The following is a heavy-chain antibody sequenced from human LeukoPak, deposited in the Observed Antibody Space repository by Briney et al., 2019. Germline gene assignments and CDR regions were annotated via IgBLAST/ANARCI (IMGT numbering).Heavy chain of an antibody. CDR3: VKSRGLAAAGHYYGMDV. CDR1: GVTFKNYA. J-gene: IGHJ6*02. CDR2: ISSNGRSP. D-gene: IGHD6-19*01. V-gene: IGHV3-64D*06. Sequence: GGSLRLSCSASGVTFKNYAIHWVRQAPGKGLEYVSGISSNGRSPYYADSVNGRFAISRDNSKNMVYLQVSSLRLEDTAVYYCVKSRGLAAAGHYYGMDVWGQGTTVTVSS.